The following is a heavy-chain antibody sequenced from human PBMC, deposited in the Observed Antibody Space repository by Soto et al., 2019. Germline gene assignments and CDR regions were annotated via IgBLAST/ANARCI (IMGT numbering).Heavy chain of an antibody. J-gene: IGHJ4*02. Sequence: QVQLVESGGGVVQPGRSLRLSCAASGFTFSSYGMHWVRQAPGKGLEWVAVISYDGSNKYYADSVKGRFTISRDNSKNTLYLQMNRLRAEDTAVYYCAKDTGGSYYWAGYFDYWGQGTLVTVSS. CDR2: ISYDGSNK. V-gene: IGHV3-30*18. D-gene: IGHD1-26*01. CDR3: AKDTGGSYYWAGYFDY. CDR1: GFTFSSYG.